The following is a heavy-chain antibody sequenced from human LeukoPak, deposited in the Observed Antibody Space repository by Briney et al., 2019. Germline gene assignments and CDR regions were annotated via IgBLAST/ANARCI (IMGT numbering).Heavy chain of an antibody. CDR1: GFTVTSNY. Sequence: GGSLRLSCAASGFTVTSNYMKWVRQAPGKGLEWVSVIYTSGNTYYSDSVKGRFTISRDISKNTVYLQMNSLRAEDTAVYYCVRGGSGWYLYDYWGQGTLVTVSS. V-gene: IGHV3-66*01. D-gene: IGHD6-19*01. J-gene: IGHJ4*02. CDR2: IYTSGNT. CDR3: VRGGSGWYLYDY.